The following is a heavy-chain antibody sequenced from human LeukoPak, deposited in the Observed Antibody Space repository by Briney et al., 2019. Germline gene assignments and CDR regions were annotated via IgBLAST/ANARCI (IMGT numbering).Heavy chain of an antibody. J-gene: IGHJ3*02. D-gene: IGHD5-18*01. CDR3: CLWLYDAFDI. Sequence: GASVKVSCKASGYTFTSYAIHWVRQAPGQRLEWMGWINAGYGNTKYSQTFQGRVTITRDTSASTAYMELSSLRSEDTAVYYCCLWLYDAFDIWGQGTMVTVSS. CDR1: GYTFTSYA. CDR2: INAGYGNT. V-gene: IGHV1-3*01.